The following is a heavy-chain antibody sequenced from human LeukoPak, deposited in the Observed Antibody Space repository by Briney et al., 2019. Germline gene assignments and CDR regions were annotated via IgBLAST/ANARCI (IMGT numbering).Heavy chain of an antibody. CDR2: IYSGGST. CDR1: GFTVTGNY. Sequence: GGSLRLSCAASGFTVTGNYMSWVRQAPGKGLEWVSLIYSGGSTDYADSVKGRFTISRDNSKNTLYLQMNSLRAEDTAVYYCARDGPYCTNGICYRKYYFDYWGQGTLVTVSS. V-gene: IGHV3-66*02. D-gene: IGHD2-8*01. CDR3: ARDGPYCTNGICYRKYYFDY. J-gene: IGHJ4*02.